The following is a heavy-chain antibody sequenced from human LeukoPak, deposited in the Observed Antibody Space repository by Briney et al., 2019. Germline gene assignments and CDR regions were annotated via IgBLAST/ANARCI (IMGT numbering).Heavy chain of an antibody. CDR1: GFTFSDYY. D-gene: IGHD6-13*01. CDR3: ARPGIAAAGPKHYYYYYVDV. CDR2: ISGSGGST. Sequence: GGSLRLSCAASGFTFSDYYISWVRQAPGKGLEWVSAISGSGGSTYYADSVKGRFTISRDNSKNTLYLQMNSLRAEDTAVYYCARPGIAAAGPKHYYYYYVDVWGKGTTVTISS. V-gene: IGHV3-23*01. J-gene: IGHJ6*03.